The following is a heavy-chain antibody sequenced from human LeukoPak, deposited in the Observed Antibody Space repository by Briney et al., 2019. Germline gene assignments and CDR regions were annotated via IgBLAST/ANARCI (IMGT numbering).Heavy chain of an antibody. CDR1: GGSISSYY. V-gene: IGHV4-4*07. J-gene: IGHJ4*02. CDR2: IYTSGST. CDR3: ARGRYSSGWLYYFDY. D-gene: IGHD6-19*01. Sequence: SETLSLTCTVSGGSISSYYWSWIRQPAGKGLEWIGRIYTSGSTNYNPSLKSRVTMSVDTPKNQFSLKLSSVTAADTAVYYCARGRYSSGWLYYFDYWGQGTLVTVSS.